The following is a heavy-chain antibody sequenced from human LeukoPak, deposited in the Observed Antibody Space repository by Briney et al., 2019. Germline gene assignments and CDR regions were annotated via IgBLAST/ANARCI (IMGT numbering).Heavy chain of an antibody. CDR1: GGTFSSYA. V-gene: IGHV1-69*05. J-gene: IGHJ4*02. Sequence: ASVKVSRKASGGTFSSYAISWVRQAPGQGLEWMGRIIPIFGTANYAQKFQGRVTITTDESTSTAYMELSSLRSEDTAVYYCARDGGYYDSSPQNYFDYWGQGTLVTVSS. D-gene: IGHD3-22*01. CDR3: ARDGGYYDSSPQNYFDY. CDR2: IIPIFGTA.